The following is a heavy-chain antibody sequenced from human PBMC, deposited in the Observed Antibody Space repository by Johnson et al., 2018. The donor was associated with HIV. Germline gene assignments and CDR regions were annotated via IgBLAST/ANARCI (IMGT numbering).Heavy chain of an antibody. Sequence: VQLVESGGGLVQPGGSLRLSCAASGFTFSSYWMSWVRQAPGKGLAWVANIKQDGSGKYYVDSMKGRFTISRDNAKNSLYLQMNSLRAEDTAVYYCAKELALYSSGYGGDAFDIWGQGTMVTVSS. V-gene: IGHV3-7*01. J-gene: IGHJ3*02. CDR1: GFTFSSYW. D-gene: IGHD6-19*01. CDR2: IKQDGSGK. CDR3: AKELALYSSGYGGDAFDI.